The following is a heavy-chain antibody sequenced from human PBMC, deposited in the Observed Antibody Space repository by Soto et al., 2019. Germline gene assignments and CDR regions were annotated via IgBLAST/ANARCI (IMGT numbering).Heavy chain of an antibody. CDR1: GYTFTSYD. V-gene: IGHV1-8*01. J-gene: IGHJ6*02. D-gene: IGHD1-1*01. CDR2: MNPNSGNT. CDR3: ARERTGTTSMDV. Sequence: QVQLVQSGAEVKKPGASVKVSCKASGYTFTSYDINWVRQATGQGPEWMGWMNPNSGNTGYAQKFQGRVTMTRNTSISTAYRELSSLRSEDTAVYYCARERTGTTSMDVWGQGTTVTVSS.